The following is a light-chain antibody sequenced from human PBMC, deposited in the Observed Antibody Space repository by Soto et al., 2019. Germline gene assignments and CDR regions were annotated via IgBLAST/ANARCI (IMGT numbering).Light chain of an antibody. Sequence: QSVLTQPPSASGSPGQSVTLSCTGTSSDVGRYNYVSWYQQHPGKAPKLLIYGVTQRPSGVPDRFSASKSGNTASLTVSGLQTEDEAYYYCNSYAGSNIYVFGTGAKVTGL. CDR1: SSDVGRYNY. J-gene: IGLJ1*01. V-gene: IGLV2-8*01. CDR2: GVT. CDR3: NSYAGSNIYV.